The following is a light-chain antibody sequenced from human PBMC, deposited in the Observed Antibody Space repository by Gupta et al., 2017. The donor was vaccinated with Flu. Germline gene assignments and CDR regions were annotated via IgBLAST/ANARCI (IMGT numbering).Light chain of an antibody. J-gene: IGKJ2*03. V-gene: IGKV1-5*03. CDR2: KAS. Sequence: DIQMTPSPSTLSASVGDRVTITCRASQSISSWLAWYQQKPGKAPKLLISKASSLESGVPSRFSGSGSGTEFTLTISSLQPDDFATYYCQQYNSYLYSFGQGTKLEIK. CDR3: QQYNSYLYS. CDR1: QSISSW.